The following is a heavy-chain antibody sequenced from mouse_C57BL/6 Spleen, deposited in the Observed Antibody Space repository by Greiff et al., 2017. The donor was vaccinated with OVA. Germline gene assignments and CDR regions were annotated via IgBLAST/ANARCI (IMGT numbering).Heavy chain of an antibody. CDR2: IDPEDGDT. Sequence: VQLKQSGAELVRPGASVKLSCTASGFNIKDYYMHWVKQRPEQGLEWIGRIDPEDGDTEYAPKFQGKATMTADTSSNTAYLQLSSLTSEDTAVYYCTTNYYGSSYPDYWGQGTTLTVSS. CDR3: TTNYYGSSYPDY. D-gene: IGHD1-1*01. J-gene: IGHJ2*01. CDR1: GFNIKDYY. V-gene: IGHV14-1*01.